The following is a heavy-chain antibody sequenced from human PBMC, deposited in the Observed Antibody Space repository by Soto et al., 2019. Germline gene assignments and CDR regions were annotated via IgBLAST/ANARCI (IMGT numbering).Heavy chain of an antibody. CDR1: GFTFSNFA. Sequence: EIQVLESGGGLAQPGGSLRLSCAASGFTFSNFAMSWVRQAPGKGLEWVSMIGGSSGSTYYADSVKGRFTISRDNSKNTLYLLMGSLRAEDTAVYYCAKNKGQQLIYYFDYWGPGTLVTVSS. V-gene: IGHV3-23*01. CDR2: IGGSSGST. J-gene: IGHJ4*02. D-gene: IGHD6-13*01. CDR3: AKNKGQQLIYYFDY.